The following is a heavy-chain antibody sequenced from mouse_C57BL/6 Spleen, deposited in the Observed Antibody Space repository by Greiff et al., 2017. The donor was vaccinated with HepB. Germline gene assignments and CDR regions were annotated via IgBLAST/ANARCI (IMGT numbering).Heavy chain of an antibody. J-gene: IGHJ4*01. Sequence: EVKLVESGGDLVKPGGSLKLSCAASGFTFSSYGMSWVRQTPDKRLEWVATISSGGSYTYYPESVKGGFTISRDNAKNTLYLQMSSLKSEDTAMYYCARHSFDGYYYAMDYWGQGTSVTVSS. CDR3: ARHSFDGYYYAMDY. D-gene: IGHD1-1*01. V-gene: IGHV5-6*02. CDR2: ISSGGSYT. CDR1: GFTFSSYG.